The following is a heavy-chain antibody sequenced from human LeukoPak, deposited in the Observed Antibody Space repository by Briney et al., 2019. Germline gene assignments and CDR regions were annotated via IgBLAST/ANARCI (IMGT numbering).Heavy chain of an antibody. CDR3: ARDLDYGSGSSLA. Sequence: PGGSLRLSCAASGFLFSSSAIHWVRQAPGKGLEWVSSISSSSSYIYYADSVKGRFTISRDNAKNSLYLQMNSLRAEDTAVYYCARDLDYGSGSSLAWGQGTLVTVSS. V-gene: IGHV3-21*01. J-gene: IGHJ5*02. CDR1: GFLFSSSA. CDR2: ISSSSSYI. D-gene: IGHD3-10*01.